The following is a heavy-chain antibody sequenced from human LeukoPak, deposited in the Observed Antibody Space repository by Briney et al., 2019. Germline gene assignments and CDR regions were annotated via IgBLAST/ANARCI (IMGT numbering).Heavy chain of an antibody. J-gene: IGHJ3*01. D-gene: IGHD1-1*01. CDR2: INPNSGVS. Sequence: ASVKVSCKASGYSFAGYYIHWLRQAPGQGLEWMGWINPNSGVSNYAQKFQGRVTMTRDGTVITAYVGLIGLTYDDTAVYFCARGGPTNWDDDIEPYHFWGQGTMVTVSS. CDR1: GYSFAGYY. CDR3: ARGGPTNWDDDIEPYHF. V-gene: IGHV1-2*02.